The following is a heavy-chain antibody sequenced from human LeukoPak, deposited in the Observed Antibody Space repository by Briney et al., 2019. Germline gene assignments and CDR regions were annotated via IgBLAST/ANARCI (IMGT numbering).Heavy chain of an antibody. CDR3: ARRRSSSWYGYFDY. CDR1: GATFTSYA. Sequence: SVTVSFKASGATFTSYAISWVRQAPGPGLEWMGGIIPIFGTANYAQKFQGRVTITADESTSTAYMELSSLRSEDTAVYYCARRRSSSWYGYFDYWGQGTLVTVSS. J-gene: IGHJ4*02. D-gene: IGHD6-13*01. CDR2: IIPIFGTA. V-gene: IGHV1-69*01.